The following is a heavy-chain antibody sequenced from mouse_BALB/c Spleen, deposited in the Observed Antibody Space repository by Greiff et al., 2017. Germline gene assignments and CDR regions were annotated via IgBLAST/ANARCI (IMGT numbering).Heavy chain of an antibody. CDR1: GYTFTSYW. CDR3: TRDKGYDGVPFAY. CDR2: IYPSDSYT. J-gene: IGHJ3*01. Sequence: QVQLKQPGAELVRPGASVKLSCKASGYTFTSYWINWVKQRPGQGLEWIGNIYPSDSYTNYNQKFKDKATLTVDKSSSTAYMQLSSPTSEDSAVYYCTRDKGYDGVPFAYWGQGTLVTVSA. D-gene: IGHD2-2*01. V-gene: IGHV1-69*02.